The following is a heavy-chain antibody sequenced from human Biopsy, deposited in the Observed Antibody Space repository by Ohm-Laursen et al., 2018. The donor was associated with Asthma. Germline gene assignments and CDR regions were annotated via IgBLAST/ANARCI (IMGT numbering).Heavy chain of an antibody. D-gene: IGHD6-19*01. J-gene: IGHJ4*02. CDR3: SREEPTSGWYQGSVLR. V-gene: IGHV3-30*03. CDR1: GFSFSEFV. CDR2: ISYDGSTK. Sequence: SLRLSCAASGFSFSEFVMHWVRQAPGKGLEWVAVISYDGSTKYYADSVKGRSTISRDNSKNTLNLQMNSLRAEDTAVYYCSREEPTSGWYQGSVLRWGQGTLVTVSS.